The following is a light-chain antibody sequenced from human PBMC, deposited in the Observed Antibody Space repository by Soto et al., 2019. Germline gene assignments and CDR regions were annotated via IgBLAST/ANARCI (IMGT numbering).Light chain of an antibody. Sequence: DLQMTQSPSSLSASVGDRVTITCRASQSISTYLNWYQQKVGKAPKLLIYAASSLQRGVPSRFSGSGPGTDFTLTTSSLQPEDFATYYCQQSYSTPRTFGQGTKLEIK. CDR3: QQSYSTPRT. CDR1: QSISTY. J-gene: IGKJ2*02. CDR2: AAS. V-gene: IGKV1-39*01.